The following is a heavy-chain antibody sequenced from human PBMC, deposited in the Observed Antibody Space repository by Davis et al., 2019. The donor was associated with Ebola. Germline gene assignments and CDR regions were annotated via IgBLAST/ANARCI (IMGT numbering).Heavy chain of an antibody. V-gene: IGHV4-39*01. J-gene: IGHJ6*02. D-gene: IGHD6-6*01. Sequence: MPSATLSLTCTVSGGSISSSSYYWGWIRQPPGKGLEWIGSIYYSWSTYYNPSLKRRVTISVDTSKNQFSLKLSSVTAADTAVYYCAISSTVHYYYYYGMDVWGQGTTVTVSS. CDR2: IYYSWST. CDR1: GGSISSSSYY. CDR3: AISSTVHYYYYYGMDV.